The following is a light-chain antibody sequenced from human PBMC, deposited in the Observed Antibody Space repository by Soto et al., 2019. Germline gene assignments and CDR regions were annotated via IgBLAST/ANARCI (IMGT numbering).Light chain of an antibody. Sequence: DIQMTQSPSTLSASVGDRVTITFRASQSISSWLAWYQQKPGKAPKLLIYKASSLESGVPSRFSGSGSGTEFTLTISSLQPDEFATYYCQQYNSYRWTFGQGTKVDIK. V-gene: IGKV1-5*03. J-gene: IGKJ1*01. CDR3: QQYNSYRWT. CDR2: KAS. CDR1: QSISSW.